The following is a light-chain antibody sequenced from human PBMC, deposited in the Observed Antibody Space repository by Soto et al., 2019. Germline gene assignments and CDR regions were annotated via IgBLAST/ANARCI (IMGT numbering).Light chain of an antibody. CDR2: EVS. CDR1: SSDVGSYHL. J-gene: IGLJ1*01. Sequence: QSGLTQPASVSGSPGQSITISCTGTSSDVGSYHLVSWYQQHPGKAPKLMIYEVSKRPSGVSNRFSGSKSGNTASLTISGLQAEDEADYFCCSYAGSWTYVFGTGPKVTV. CDR3: CSYAGSWTYV. V-gene: IGLV2-23*02.